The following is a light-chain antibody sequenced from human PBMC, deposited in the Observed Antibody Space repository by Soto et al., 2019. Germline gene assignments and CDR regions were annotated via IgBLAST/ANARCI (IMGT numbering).Light chain of an antibody. V-gene: IGKV1-5*03. J-gene: IGKJ1*01. Sequence: DIQMTQSPSTLSASVGDRVTITCRASESVSRWLACYQQKPGRTPKLLIFQASTLETGVPSRLSGSGSGTEFTLTISSLQPDDFATDYCQQYNSYSPAFGQGTKVEIK. CDR2: QAS. CDR1: ESVSRW. CDR3: QQYNSYSPA.